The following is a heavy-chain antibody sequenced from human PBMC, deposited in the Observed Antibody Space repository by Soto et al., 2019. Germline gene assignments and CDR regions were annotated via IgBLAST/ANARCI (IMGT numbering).Heavy chain of an antibody. V-gene: IGHV4-34*01. CDR3: ACRITMVRGVNRIRSLDP. CDR1: GGSFSGYY. J-gene: IGHJ5*02. D-gene: IGHD3-10*01. Sequence: SETLSLTCAVYGGSFSGYYWSWIRQPPGKGLEWIGEINHSGSTNYNPSLKSRVTISVDTSKNQFSLKLSSVTAADTAVYYCACRITMVRGVNRIRSLDPWGQGTLVTVSS. CDR2: INHSGST.